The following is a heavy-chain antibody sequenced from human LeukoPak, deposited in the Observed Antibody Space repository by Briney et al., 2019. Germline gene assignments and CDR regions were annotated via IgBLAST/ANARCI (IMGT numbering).Heavy chain of an antibody. D-gene: IGHD2-2*01. CDR1: GFTFRDYS. CDR2: IRGGSDFI. CDR3: ARDHAGIVLPAAVGAH. J-gene: IGHJ4*02. Sequence: GGSLRLSCAASGFTFRDYSMTWARQAPGKGLEWVSSIRGGSDFIYHADSVKGRFTVSRDNAKNSLYLQMNSLRAEDTAVYYCARDHAGIVLPAAVGAHWGQGTLVTVSS. V-gene: IGHV3-21*01.